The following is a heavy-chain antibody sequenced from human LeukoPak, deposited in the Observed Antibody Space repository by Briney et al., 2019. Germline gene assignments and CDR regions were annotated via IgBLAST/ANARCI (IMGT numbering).Heavy chain of an antibody. D-gene: IGHD2-2*01. CDR1: GFTVSSNY. CDR2: IYSGGST. Sequence: GGSQRLSCAASGFTVSSNYMSWVRQAPGKGLEWVSVIYSGGSTYYADSVKGRFTISRDNSKNTVHLQMNSLRAGDTAVYYCARGPSSDLVVIGYWGQGTLVTVSS. J-gene: IGHJ4*02. CDR3: ARGPSSDLVVIGY. V-gene: IGHV3-66*01.